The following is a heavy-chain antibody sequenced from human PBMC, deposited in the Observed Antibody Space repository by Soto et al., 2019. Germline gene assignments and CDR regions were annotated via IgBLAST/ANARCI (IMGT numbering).Heavy chain of an antibody. CDR1: GGSFSGYY. Sequence: SETLSLTCAVYGGSFSGYYWSWIRQPPGKGLEWIGEINHSGSTNYNPSLKSRVTISVDTSKNQFSLKLSSVTAADTAVYYCARYQWFGGLSSTKQRHYYMDVWGKGTTVTVSS. CDR3: ARYQWFGGLSSTKQRHYYMDV. D-gene: IGHD3-10*01. V-gene: IGHV4-34*01. J-gene: IGHJ6*03. CDR2: INHSGST.